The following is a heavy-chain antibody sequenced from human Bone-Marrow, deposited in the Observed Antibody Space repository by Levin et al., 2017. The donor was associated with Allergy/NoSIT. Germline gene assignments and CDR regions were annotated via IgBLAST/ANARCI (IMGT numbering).Heavy chain of an antibody. V-gene: IGHV3-9*02. CDR1: GFTSDDFA. D-gene: IGHD2-15*01. CDR2: ITWNSDHL. CDR3: AKDLGEAVNY. J-gene: IGHJ4*02. Sequence: SLKISCVASGFTSDDFAMHWVRQAPGKGLEWVSGITWNSDHLKYADSVSGRFTVSRDNAKSSLYLEMNSLRVEDTALYYCAKDLGEAVNYWGQGTLVIVSS.